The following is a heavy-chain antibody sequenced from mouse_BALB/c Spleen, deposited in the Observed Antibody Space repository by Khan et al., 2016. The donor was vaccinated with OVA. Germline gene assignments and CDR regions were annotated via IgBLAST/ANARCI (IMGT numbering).Heavy chain of an antibody. Sequence: QLEESGPGLVKPSQSLSLTCTVTGYSITTDYAWNWIRQFPGNKLEWMGFITYSGNTKYNPSLKSRTSITRDTSKNQFFLQLKSVTAEDTARYYCARVYGGDFDYWGQGTTLTVSS. J-gene: IGHJ2*01. CDR1: GYSITTDYA. D-gene: IGHD1-1*01. CDR3: ARVYGGDFDY. V-gene: IGHV3-2*02. CDR2: ITYSGNT.